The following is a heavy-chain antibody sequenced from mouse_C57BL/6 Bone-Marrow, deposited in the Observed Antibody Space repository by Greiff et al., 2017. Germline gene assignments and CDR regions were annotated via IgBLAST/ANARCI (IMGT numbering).Heavy chain of an antibody. V-gene: IGHV5-6*01. CDR3: ASSLAY. CDR2: ISSGGSYT. J-gene: IGHJ3*01. Sequence: EVHLVESGGDLVKPGGSLKLSCAASGFTFSSYGMSWVRQTPDKRLEWVATISSGGSYTYYPDNVKGRFTISRDNAKNNLYLQMSHLKSEDTAMYYCASSLAYWGQGALVTVSA. CDR1: GFTFSSYG.